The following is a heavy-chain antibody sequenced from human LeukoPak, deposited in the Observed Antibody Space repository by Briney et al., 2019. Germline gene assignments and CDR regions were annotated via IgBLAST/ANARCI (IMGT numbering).Heavy chain of an antibody. J-gene: IGHJ4*02. CDR3: ARARFLEWSPFDY. CDR2: ISSNGGST. Sequence: PGGSLRLSCAASGFTFSSYAMHWVRQAPGKGLEYVSAISSNGGSTHYANSVKGRFTISRDNSKNTLYLQMGSLRAEDMAVYYCARARFLEWSPFDYWGQGTLVTVSS. D-gene: IGHD3-3*01. V-gene: IGHV3-64*01. CDR1: GFTFSSYA.